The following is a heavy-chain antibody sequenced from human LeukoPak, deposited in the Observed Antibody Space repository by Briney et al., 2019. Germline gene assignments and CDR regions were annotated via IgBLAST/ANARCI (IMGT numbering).Heavy chain of an antibody. D-gene: IGHD3-10*01. V-gene: IGHV3-23*01. CDR3: AKQFVDV. CDR2: ISEFGNDP. CDR1: GFTFSSYA. J-gene: IGHJ5*02. Sequence: GGSLRLSCAASGFTFSSYAMHWVRQAPGKGLEWVSSISEFGNDPSYADSVKGRFTISRDDSRNTLYLQMNSLRAEDTAVYYCAKQFVDVWGQGTLVTVSS.